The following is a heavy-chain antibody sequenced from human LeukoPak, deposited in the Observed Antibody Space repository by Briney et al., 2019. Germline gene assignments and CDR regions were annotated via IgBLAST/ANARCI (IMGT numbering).Heavy chain of an antibody. J-gene: IGHJ4*02. D-gene: IGHD6-13*01. CDR2: ISGSGGST. Sequence: PGGSLRLSCAASGFTFSSYAMNWVRQAPGKGLEWVSVISGSGGSTYYADSVKGRFTISRDNSKNTLYLQMNSLRAEDTAVYYCARSDSSSWHNFDYWGQGTLVTVSS. CDR3: ARSDSSSWHNFDY. V-gene: IGHV3-23*01. CDR1: GFTFSSYA.